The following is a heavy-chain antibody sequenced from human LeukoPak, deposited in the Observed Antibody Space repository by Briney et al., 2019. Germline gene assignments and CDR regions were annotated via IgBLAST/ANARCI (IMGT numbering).Heavy chain of an antibody. CDR2: ISAYNGKT. CDR3: ARDKIVVPDY. CDR1: GYTFTSYG. D-gene: IGHD2-21*01. V-gene: IGHV1-18*01. J-gene: IGHJ4*02. Sequence: GAAVKVSCKASGYTFTSYGISWVRQAPGGGVEWVGWISAYNGKTNYVQKLQGRVTMTTDTSTSTAYIELRRLRYDGTAVYYSARDKIVVPDYWGQGTLVTVSS.